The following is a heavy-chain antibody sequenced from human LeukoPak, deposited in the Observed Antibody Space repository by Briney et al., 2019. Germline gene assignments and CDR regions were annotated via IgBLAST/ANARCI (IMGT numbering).Heavy chain of an antibody. J-gene: IGHJ2*01. CDR3: ARDLSLFDSSGYSSLGYSDL. Sequence: ASVKVSCKASGYTFTSYYIHWVRQAPGQGLEWMGIINPSGGSTSYAQKFQGRVTMTRDTSTSTVYMEVSSLRSEDTAVYYCARDLSLFDSSGYSSLGYSDLWGRGTSVTVSS. D-gene: IGHD3-22*01. CDR2: INPSGGST. CDR1: GYTFTSYY. V-gene: IGHV1-46*01.